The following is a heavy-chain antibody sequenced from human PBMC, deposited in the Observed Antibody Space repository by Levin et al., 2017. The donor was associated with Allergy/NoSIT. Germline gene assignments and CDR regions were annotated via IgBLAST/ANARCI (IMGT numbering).Heavy chain of an antibody. CDR3: ARYSYSRSWYLDR. CDR1: GGSISSYY. J-gene: IGHJ4*02. V-gene: IGHV4-59*01. D-gene: IGHD6-13*01. CDR2: FYYGGNT. Sequence: SETLSLTCTVSGGSISSYYWSWIRQPPGKGLEWIGCFYYGGNTNYNPSLKSRVAMSVDTSKNQFSLKLSSVTAADTAVYYCARYSYSRSWYLDRWGQGTLVTVSS.